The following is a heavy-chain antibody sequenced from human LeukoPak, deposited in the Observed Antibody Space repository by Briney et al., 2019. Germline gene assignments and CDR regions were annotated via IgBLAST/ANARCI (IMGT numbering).Heavy chain of an antibody. CDR2: INPNSGGT. D-gene: IGHD1-26*01. J-gene: IGHJ3*02. V-gene: IGHV1-2*02. CDR3: ARVSGSYRHDAFDI. CDR1: GYTFTGYY. Sequence: GASVKVSCKASGYTFTGYYMHWVRQAPGQGLEWMGWINPNSGGTNYAQKFQGRVTMTRNTSISTAYMELSRLRSDDTAVYYCARVSGSYRHDAFDIWGQGTMVTVSS.